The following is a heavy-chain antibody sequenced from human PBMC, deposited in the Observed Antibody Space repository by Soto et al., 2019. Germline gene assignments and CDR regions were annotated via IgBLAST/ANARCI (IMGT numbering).Heavy chain of an antibody. CDR1: GGSISSGGYS. CDR2: IYHSGST. Sequence: SETLSLTCAVSGGSISSGGYSWSWIRQPPGKGLEWIGYIYHSGSTYYNPSLKSRVTISVDRSKNQCSLKLSSVTAAYTAVYYCARAIVVVTARHLPWFDPWGQGNLLSVSS. V-gene: IGHV4-30-2*01. J-gene: IGHJ5*02. CDR3: ARAIVVVTARHLPWFDP. D-gene: IGHD2-21*02.